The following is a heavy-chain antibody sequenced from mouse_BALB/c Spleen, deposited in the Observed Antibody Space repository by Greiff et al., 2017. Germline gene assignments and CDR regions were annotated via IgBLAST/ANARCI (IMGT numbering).Heavy chain of an antibody. CDR2: IWSGGST. J-gene: IGHJ2*01. V-gene: IGHV2-2*02. CDR1: GFSLTSYG. D-gene: IGHD2-4*01. CDR3: DRDVTYYDYEFDY. Sequence: VKLVESGPGLVQPSQSLSITCTVSGFSLTSYGVHWVRQSPGKGLEWLGVIWSGGSTDYNAAFISRLSISKDNSKSQVFFKMNSLQANETAIYYCDRDVTYYDYEFDYWGQGTALTVSA.